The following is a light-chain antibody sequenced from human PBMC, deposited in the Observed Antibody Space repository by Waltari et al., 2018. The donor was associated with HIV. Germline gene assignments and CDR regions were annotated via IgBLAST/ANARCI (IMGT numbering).Light chain of an antibody. Sequence: QSVLTQPPSVSGAPGQRVTISCTGSSSNIGAGYDLHWYQQLPGTAPKLLSYGNSNRPSGVPDRFSGSKSGTPASLAITGLQAEEEADYYCQSYDSSLSGSWVFGGGTKLTVL. CDR1: SSNIGAGYD. CDR2: GNS. V-gene: IGLV1-40*01. CDR3: QSYDSSLSGSWV. J-gene: IGLJ3*02.